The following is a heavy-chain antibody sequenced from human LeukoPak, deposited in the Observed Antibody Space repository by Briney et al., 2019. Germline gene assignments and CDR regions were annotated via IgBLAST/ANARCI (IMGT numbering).Heavy chain of an antibody. V-gene: IGHV3-48*04. Sequence: GGSLRLSCAASGFTFSTYSLNWVRQAPGKGLEWVSYITSSSGSIYYADSVKGRFTISRDNAKNSLYLQMNSLRAEDTAVYYCARDYRGMDVWGQGTTVTVSS. CDR1: GFTFSTYS. J-gene: IGHJ6*02. CDR3: ARDYRGMDV. CDR2: ITSSSGSI.